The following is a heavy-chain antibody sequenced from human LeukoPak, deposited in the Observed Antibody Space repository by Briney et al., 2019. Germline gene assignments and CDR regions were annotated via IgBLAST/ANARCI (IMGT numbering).Heavy chain of an antibody. CDR2: ISSDESNK. CDR1: RFTFTRYD. Sequence: GGSLRLSCAASRFTFTRYDMHWVRQAPGKGLEWVAVISSDESNKDYANSVKGRFTIARDNSQNTLFVQMNSLRVEDTAVYYCVLGHYGGLFDNWGQGALVTVSS. D-gene: IGHD4-23*01. CDR3: VLGHYGGLFDN. J-gene: IGHJ4*02. V-gene: IGHV3-30-3*01.